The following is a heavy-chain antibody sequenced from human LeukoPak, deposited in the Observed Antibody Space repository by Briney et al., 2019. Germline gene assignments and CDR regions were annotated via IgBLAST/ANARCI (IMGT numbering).Heavy chain of an antibody. J-gene: IGHJ6*02. CDR3: ARETIFGFYYYYGMDV. V-gene: IGHV1-8*01. D-gene: IGHD3-3*01. CDR2: MNPNSGNT. Sequence: ASVKVSCKASGYTFTSYDINWVRQATGQGLEWMGWMNPNSGNTGYAQKFQGRVTMTRNTSISTAYMELSSLRSEDTAVYYCARETIFGFYYYYGMDVWGQGTTVTVSS. CDR1: GYTFTSYD.